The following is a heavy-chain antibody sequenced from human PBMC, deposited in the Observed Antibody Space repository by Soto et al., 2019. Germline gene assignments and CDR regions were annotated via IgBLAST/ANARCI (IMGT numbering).Heavy chain of an antibody. V-gene: IGHV3-72*01. D-gene: IGHD5-18*01. CDR3: ARIRWDGGNNYVYFDY. CDR1: GFTFSDHY. J-gene: IGHJ4*02. Sequence: PGGSLRLSCAASGFTFSDHYMDWVRQAPGKGLEWVGRARDKTKGYSTEYAASVKGRFTISRDDSKNSLYLQMNSLKTEDTAVYYCARIRWDGGNNYVYFDYWGQGTLVTVSS. CDR2: ARDKTKGYST.